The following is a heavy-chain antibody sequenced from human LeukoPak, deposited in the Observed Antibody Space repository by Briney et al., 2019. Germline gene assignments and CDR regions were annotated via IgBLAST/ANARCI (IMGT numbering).Heavy chain of an antibody. CDR2: ISSSGSTI. CDR3: ARDLRGLYYYYGMDV. Sequence: LSLTCAVYGGSFSDYYMSWIRQAPGKGLEWVSYISSSGSTIYYADSVKGRFTISRDNAKNSLYLQMNSLRAEDTAVYYCARDLRGLYYYYGMDVWGQGTTVTVSS. CDR1: GGSFSDYY. V-gene: IGHV3-11*01. J-gene: IGHJ6*02.